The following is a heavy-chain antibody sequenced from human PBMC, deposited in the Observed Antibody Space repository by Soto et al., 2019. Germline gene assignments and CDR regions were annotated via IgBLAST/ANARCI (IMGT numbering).Heavy chain of an antibody. CDR2: ISGSGGST. J-gene: IGHJ4*02. V-gene: IGHV3-23*01. CDR3: AKHVDPDQKREIVVVPAAYFDY. D-gene: IGHD2-2*01. CDR1: GFTFSSYA. Sequence: GGSLRLSCAASGFTFSSYAMSWVRQAPGKGLEWVSAISGSGGSTYYADSVKGRFTISRDNSKNTLYLQMNSLRAEDTAVYYCAKHVDPDQKREIVVVPAAYFDYWGQGTLVTVSS.